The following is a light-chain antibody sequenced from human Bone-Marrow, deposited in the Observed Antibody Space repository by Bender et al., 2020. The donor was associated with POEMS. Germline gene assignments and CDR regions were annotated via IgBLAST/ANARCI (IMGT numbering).Light chain of an antibody. V-gene: IGLV3-1*01. CDR2: QND. J-gene: IGLJ2*01. Sequence: SYELTQPPSVSVSPGLTASITCSGDKLGDRYVCWYQQRPGQSPDMIIYQNDKRPSGIPARFSGSSSGNTATLTISGTQTMDEADYFCQAWDSSTVVFGGGTKLSVL. CDR3: QAWDSSTVV. CDR1: KLGDRY.